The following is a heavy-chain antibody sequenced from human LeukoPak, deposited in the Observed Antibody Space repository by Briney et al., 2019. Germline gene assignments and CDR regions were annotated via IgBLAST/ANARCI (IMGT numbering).Heavy chain of an antibody. D-gene: IGHD5-18*01. J-gene: IGHJ4*02. CDR1: GFTFSSYW. CDR2: IKQDGSEK. Sequence: GGSLRLSCAASGFTFSSYWMSWVGQPPGKGLEWGANIKQDGSEKYYLDSVKGRFTISRDNAKNSLYLQMNSLRVEDTAVYYCASAGYSYGGHWGQGTLVTVSS. V-gene: IGHV3-7*01. CDR3: ASAGYSYGGH.